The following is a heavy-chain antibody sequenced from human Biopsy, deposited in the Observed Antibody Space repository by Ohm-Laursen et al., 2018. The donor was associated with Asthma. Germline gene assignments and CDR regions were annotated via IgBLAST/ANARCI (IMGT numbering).Heavy chain of an antibody. V-gene: IGHV1-69*13. CDR2: IIPIVGTT. Sequence: GASVTVSCKTSGGTFSSDAIGWVRQAPGQGLEWMGGIIPIVGTTAYAQKFQGRVTITADEATSTAYMELSSLRSEDTAVYYCARDQGDFWFFDLWGRGSLVTVSS. CDR3: ARDQGDFWFFDL. D-gene: IGHD3-16*01. J-gene: IGHJ2*01. CDR1: GGTFSSDA.